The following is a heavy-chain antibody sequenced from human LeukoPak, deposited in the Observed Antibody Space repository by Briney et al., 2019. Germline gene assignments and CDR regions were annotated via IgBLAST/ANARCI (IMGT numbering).Heavy chain of an antibody. CDR1: GGSISSYY. V-gene: IGHV4-59*01. Sequence: PSETLSLTCTVSGGSISSYYWSWIRQPPGKGLEWIGYIHYSGSTNYNPSLKSRVTISVDTSKNQFSLKLSSVTAADTAVYYCAREGKGVGTTYYYYYMDVWGKGTTVTVSS. CDR2: IHYSGST. CDR3: AREGKGVGTTYYYYYMDV. D-gene: IGHD1-7*01. J-gene: IGHJ6*03.